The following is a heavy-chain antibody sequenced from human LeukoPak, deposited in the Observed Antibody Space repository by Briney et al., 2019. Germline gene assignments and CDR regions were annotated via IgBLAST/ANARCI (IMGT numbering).Heavy chain of an antibody. D-gene: IGHD3-22*01. V-gene: IGHV4-4*07. Sequence: SETLSLTCTVSGGFISSYYWSWIRQPAGKGLEWIGRIYTSGSTNYNPSLKSRVTMSVDTSKNQFSLKLSSVTAADTAVYYCARDPGSYYYDSSGYVDVDVWGKGTTVTVSS. J-gene: IGHJ6*04. CDR3: ARDPGSYYYDSSGYVDVDV. CDR2: IYTSGST. CDR1: GGFISSYY.